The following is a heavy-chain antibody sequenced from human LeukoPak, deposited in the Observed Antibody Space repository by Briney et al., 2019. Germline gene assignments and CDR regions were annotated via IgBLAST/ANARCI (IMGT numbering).Heavy chain of an antibody. Sequence: ASVKVSCKASGYTFTGYYMHWVRQAPGQGLEWMGWINPNSGGTNYAQKFQGRVTMTRDTSISTAYMELSRLRSDDTAVYYCARDGAQGEATNPYDYYYYYMDVWGKGTTVTVSS. CDR3: ARDGAQGEATNPYDYYYYYMDV. D-gene: IGHD5-12*01. V-gene: IGHV1-2*02. CDR1: GYTFTGYY. CDR2: INPNSGGT. J-gene: IGHJ6*03.